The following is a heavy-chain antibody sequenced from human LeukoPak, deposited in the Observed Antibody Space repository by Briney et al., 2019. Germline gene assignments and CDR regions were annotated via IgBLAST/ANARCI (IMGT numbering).Heavy chain of an antibody. D-gene: IGHD6-13*01. CDR3: ARAGSSSWYTGNWFDP. CDR1: GGTFSSYA. Sequence: GASVKVSCKASGGTFSSYAISWVRPAPGQGLEWMGRIIPILGIANYAQKFQGRVTITADKSTSTAYMELSSLRSEDTAVYYCARAGSSSWYTGNWFDPWGQGTLVTVSS. CDR2: IIPILGIA. J-gene: IGHJ5*02. V-gene: IGHV1-69*04.